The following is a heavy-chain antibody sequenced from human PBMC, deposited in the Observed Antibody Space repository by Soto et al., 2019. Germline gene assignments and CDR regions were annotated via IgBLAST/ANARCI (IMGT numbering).Heavy chain of an antibody. CDR1: GFTFSSYG. CDR3: ARAMAAGMRVDYYYGMDV. J-gene: IGHJ6*02. D-gene: IGHD6-13*01. CDR2: IWYDGSNK. Sequence: GGSLRLSCAASGFTFSSYGMHWVRQAPGKGLEWVAVIWYDGSNKYYADSVKGRFTISRDNSKNTLYLQMNSLRAEDTAVYYCARAMAAGMRVDYYYGMDVWGQGTTVTVSS. V-gene: IGHV3-33*01.